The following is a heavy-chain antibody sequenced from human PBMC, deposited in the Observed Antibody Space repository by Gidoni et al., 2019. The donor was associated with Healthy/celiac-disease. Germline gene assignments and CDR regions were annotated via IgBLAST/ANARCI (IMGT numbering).Heavy chain of an antibody. CDR3: AKGYIAAAGPVDY. Sequence: EVQLLESGGGLVQPAGSLRLFCAASGFTFSSYAMSWVRQAPGKGLVWVSAISGSGGSTSYADSVKGRFTIARDNSTNTLYLQMNSLRAEDTGVYYGAKGYIAAAGPVDYWGQGTLVTVSS. D-gene: IGHD6-13*01. V-gene: IGHV3-23*01. J-gene: IGHJ4*02. CDR2: ISGSGGST. CDR1: GFTFSSYA.